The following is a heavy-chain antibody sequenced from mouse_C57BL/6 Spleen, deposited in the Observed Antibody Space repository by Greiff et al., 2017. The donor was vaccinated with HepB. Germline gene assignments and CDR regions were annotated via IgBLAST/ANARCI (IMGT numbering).Heavy chain of an antibody. CDR2: IYPGDGDT. J-gene: IGHJ1*03. V-gene: IGHV1-82*01. Sequence: LVKPGASVKISCKASGYAFSSSWMNWVKQRPGKGLEWIGRIYPGDGDTNYNGKFKGKATLTADKSSSTAYMQLSSLTSEDSAVYFCAREGPYYYGSSTGYFDVWGTGTTVTVSS. D-gene: IGHD1-1*01. CDR1: GYAFSSSW. CDR3: AREGPYYYGSSTGYFDV.